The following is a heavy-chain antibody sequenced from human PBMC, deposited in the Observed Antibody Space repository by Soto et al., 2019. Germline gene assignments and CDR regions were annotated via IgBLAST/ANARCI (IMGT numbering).Heavy chain of an antibody. CDR3: ARKVYYDSSGYYKYYYGMDX. Sequence: SLKVSCKASGGTFSSYAISWVRQAPGQGLEWRGGIIPIFGTANYAQKFQGRVTITADKSTSTAYMELSSLRSEDTAVYYCARKVYYDSSGYYKYYYGMDXWGQGTTVTVS. D-gene: IGHD3-22*01. CDR2: IIPIFGTA. CDR1: GGTFSSYA. V-gene: IGHV1-69*06. J-gene: IGHJ6*02.